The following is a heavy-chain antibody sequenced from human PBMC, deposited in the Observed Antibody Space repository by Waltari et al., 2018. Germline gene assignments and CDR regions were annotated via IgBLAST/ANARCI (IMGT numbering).Heavy chain of an antibody. D-gene: IGHD3-10*01. Sequence: QVQLQQWGAGLLKPSETLSLTCAVYGGSFSGYYWSWIRQPPGTGLEWLGEINHSGSTNYNPSRKSRVTISVDTSKNQFSLKLSSVTAADTAVYYCARAPTMVRGVIDYWGQGTLVTVSS. J-gene: IGHJ4*02. V-gene: IGHV4-34*01. CDR3: ARAPTMVRGVIDY. CDR2: INHSGST. CDR1: GGSFSGYY.